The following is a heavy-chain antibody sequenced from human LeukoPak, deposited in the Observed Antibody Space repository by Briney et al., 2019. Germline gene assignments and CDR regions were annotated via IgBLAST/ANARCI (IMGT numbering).Heavy chain of an antibody. V-gene: IGHV1-69*05. CDR1: GGTFSSYA. CDR2: ITPIFGTA. Sequence: SVKASCKASGGTFSSYAISWVRQAPGQGLEWMGGITPIFGTANYAQKLQGRVTITTDESTSTAYMELSSLRSEDTAVYYCARGVAYSSGWYPRIDYWGQGTLVTVSS. J-gene: IGHJ4*02. CDR3: ARGVAYSSGWYPRIDY. D-gene: IGHD6-19*01.